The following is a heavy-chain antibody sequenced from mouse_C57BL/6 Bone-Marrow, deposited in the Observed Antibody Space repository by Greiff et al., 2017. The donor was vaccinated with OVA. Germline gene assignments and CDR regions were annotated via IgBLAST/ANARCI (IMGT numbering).Heavy chain of an antibody. CDR1: GFTFSSYA. J-gene: IGHJ1*03. Sequence: DVHLVESGGGLVKPGGSLKLSCAASGFTFSSYAMSWVRQTPEKRLEWVATISDGGSYTYYPDNVKGRFTISRDNARNNLYLQMREQKTEDTAMYCCARYFPPIANLYYGRGDWYFDVWGTGTTVTVAS. D-gene: IGHD1-1*01. CDR2: ISDGGSYT. V-gene: IGHV5-4*01. CDR3: ARYFPPIANLYYGRGDWYFDV.